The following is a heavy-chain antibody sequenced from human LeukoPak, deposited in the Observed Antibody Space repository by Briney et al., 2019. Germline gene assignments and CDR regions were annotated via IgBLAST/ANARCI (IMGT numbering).Heavy chain of an antibody. D-gene: IGHD3-10*01. Sequence: SEALSLICIVSGGTISSGGYYWSWIRQQPGKCLEWLGYIYYSGSTYYNPSLKSRVTISVDTSKNQFSLKLSSVTAAYTAVYYCARGTASITMVRGVIIDGWFDPWGQGTLVTVSS. CDR1: GGTISSGGYY. CDR3: ARGTASITMVRGVIIDGWFDP. J-gene: IGHJ5*02. CDR2: IYYSGST. V-gene: IGHV4-31*03.